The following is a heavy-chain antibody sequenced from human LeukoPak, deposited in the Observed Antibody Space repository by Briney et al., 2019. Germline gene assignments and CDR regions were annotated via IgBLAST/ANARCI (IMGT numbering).Heavy chain of an antibody. CDR2: INPNSGGT. Sequence: ASVKVSCKASGYTFTSYDINWVRQAPGQGLEWMGWINPNSGGTNYAQKFQGRVTMTRDTSISTAYMELSRLRSDDTAVYYCARASVAGTGSDYWGQGTLVTVSS. CDR3: ARASVAGTGSDY. CDR1: GYTFTSYD. J-gene: IGHJ4*02. D-gene: IGHD6-19*01. V-gene: IGHV1-2*02.